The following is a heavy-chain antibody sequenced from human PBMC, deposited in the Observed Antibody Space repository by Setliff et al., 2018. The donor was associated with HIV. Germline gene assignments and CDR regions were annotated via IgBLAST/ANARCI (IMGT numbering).Heavy chain of an antibody. V-gene: IGHV3-7*01. CDR1: GFFFSNYW. J-gene: IGHJ4*02. CDR3: ANIPGYSSK. Sequence: PGGSLRLSCSASGFFFSNYWMNWVRRPPGKGLEWVANIKDDGSDKNYADSVKGRFTISRDNVRHLVYLQVDSLRDDDTAVYYCANIPGYSSKWGLGTLVTVSS. CDR2: IKDDGSDK. D-gene: IGHD2-2*01.